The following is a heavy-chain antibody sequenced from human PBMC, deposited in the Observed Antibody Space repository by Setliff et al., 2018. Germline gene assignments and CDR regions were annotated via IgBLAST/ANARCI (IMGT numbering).Heavy chain of an antibody. D-gene: IGHD3-22*01. CDR2: INHTGGT. CDR3: ARGSYYDSSGYSPDFFDY. Sequence: KASETLSLTCAVYGGSFSGYYWGWIRQPPGKGLEWIGEINHTGGTNVNPSLKSRVTISVDTSKNQFSLRLRSVTAADTAVYYCARGSYYDSSGYSPDFFDYWGQGALVTVSS. J-gene: IGHJ4*02. V-gene: IGHV4-34*01. CDR1: GGSFSGYY.